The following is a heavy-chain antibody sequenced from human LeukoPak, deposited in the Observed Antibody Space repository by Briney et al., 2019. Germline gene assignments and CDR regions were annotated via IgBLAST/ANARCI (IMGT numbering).Heavy chain of an antibody. Sequence: SETLSLTCTVSGGSVSSTNSSWGWIRQPPGKGLDWIANIDYSGSTWYNPSLRGRVTISIDTSKNQFSLKVRSVTAADTAVYYCARRPGGDRYYFDYWGQGILVTVSS. V-gene: IGHV4-39*01. J-gene: IGHJ4*02. CDR3: ARRPGGDRYYFDY. CDR2: IDYSGST. CDR1: GGSVSSTNSS. D-gene: IGHD2-21*02.